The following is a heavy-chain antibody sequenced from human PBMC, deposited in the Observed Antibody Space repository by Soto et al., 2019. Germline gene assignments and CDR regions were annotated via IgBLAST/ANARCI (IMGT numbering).Heavy chain of an antibody. Sequence: QVQLVESGGGVVQPGRSLRLSCAASGFTFSSYGMHWVRQAPGKGLEWVAVISYDGSNKYYADSVKGRFTISRDNSKNSPYLQMNSLRAEDTAVYYCAKAAACIEMGYWGQGTLVTVSS. J-gene: IGHJ4*02. CDR2: ISYDGSNK. CDR3: AKAAACIEMGY. CDR1: GFTFSSYG. V-gene: IGHV3-30*18. D-gene: IGHD6-13*01.